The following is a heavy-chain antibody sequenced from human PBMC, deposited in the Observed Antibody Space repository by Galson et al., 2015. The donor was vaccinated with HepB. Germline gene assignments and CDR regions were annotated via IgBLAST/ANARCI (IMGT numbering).Heavy chain of an antibody. CDR2: IWYDGSNK. J-gene: IGHJ4*02. Sequence: LRLSCAASGFPFSSYGMHWVRQAPGKGLEWVAVIWYDGSNKYYADSVKGRFTISRDNSKNTLYLQMNSLRAEDTAVYYCARGSRGWIWFGEFLFDYWGQGTLVTVSA. D-gene: IGHD3-10*01. CDR3: ARGSRGWIWFGEFLFDY. CDR1: GFPFSSYG. V-gene: IGHV3-33*08.